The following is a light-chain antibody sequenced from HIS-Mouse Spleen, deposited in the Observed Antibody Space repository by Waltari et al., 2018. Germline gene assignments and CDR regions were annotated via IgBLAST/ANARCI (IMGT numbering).Light chain of an antibody. CDR3: YSRESSGNQRV. J-gene: IGLJ2*01. Sequence: SYELTQPPSVSVSPGQTARITCPGDALPKKYAYWYQQKSGQAPVLVISEDSKRPSGIPDGFCGCSSGTMATLTSSGTQVEDVADYYCYSRESSGNQRVFGGGTKLTVL. CDR1: ALPKKY. CDR2: EDS. V-gene: IGLV3-10*01.